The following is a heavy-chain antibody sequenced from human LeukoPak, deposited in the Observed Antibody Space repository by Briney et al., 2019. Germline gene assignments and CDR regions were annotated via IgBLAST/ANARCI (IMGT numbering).Heavy chain of an antibody. Sequence: GASVKVSCKASGYTFTGHYMHWVRQAPGQGLEWMGWINPNSGGTNYAQKFQGRVTMTRDTSISTAYMELSRLRSDDTAVYYCARLPYCSSTSCYLAPDDYYYYGMDVWGQGTTVTVSS. D-gene: IGHD2-2*01. CDR2: INPNSGGT. J-gene: IGHJ6*02. CDR1: GYTFTGHY. V-gene: IGHV1-2*02. CDR3: ARLPYCSSTSCYLAPDDYYYYGMDV.